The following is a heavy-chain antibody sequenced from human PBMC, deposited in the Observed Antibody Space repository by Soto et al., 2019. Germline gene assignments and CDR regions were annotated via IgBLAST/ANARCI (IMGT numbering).Heavy chain of an antibody. CDR3: ARRRTSSDGY. CDR2: IDPSDSYT. J-gene: IGHJ4*02. D-gene: IGHD2-2*01. CDR1: GYSFTSYW. V-gene: IGHV5-10-1*01. Sequence: GESLKISCKGSGYSFTSYWISWVRQMPWKVLEWMGRIDPSDSYTNYSPSFQGHVTISADKSISTAYLQWSSLKASDTAMYYCARRRTSSDGYWGQGTLVTVSS.